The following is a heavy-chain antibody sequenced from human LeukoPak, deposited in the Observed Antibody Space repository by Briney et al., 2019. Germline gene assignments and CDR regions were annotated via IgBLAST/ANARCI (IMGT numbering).Heavy chain of an antibody. V-gene: IGHV4-4*02. D-gene: IGHD2-8*01. CDR1: GGSISSSTNW. Sequence: SETLSLTCAVSGGSISSSTNWWSWVRQPPGKGLEWIGEIYHSGGTNYNPSLKSRITISVDKSQNQFPLKVNSLTAADTAVYYCATNGYYCMDVWGKGTTVTVS. CDR2: IYHSGGT. J-gene: IGHJ6*03. CDR3: ATNGYYCMDV.